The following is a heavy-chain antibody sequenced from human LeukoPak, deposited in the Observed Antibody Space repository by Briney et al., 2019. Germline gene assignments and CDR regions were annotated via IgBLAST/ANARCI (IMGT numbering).Heavy chain of an antibody. CDR1: GYTFTSYG. J-gene: IGHJ4*02. V-gene: IGHV1-18*01. Sequence: GASMKVSCKASGYTFTSYGISWVRQAPGQGLEWMGWISAYNGNTNYAQKLQGRVTMTTDTSTSTAYMELRSLRSDDTAVYYCAITYCTNGVCSFDYWGQGTLVTVSS. CDR3: AITYCTNGVCSFDY. D-gene: IGHD2-8*01. CDR2: ISAYNGNT.